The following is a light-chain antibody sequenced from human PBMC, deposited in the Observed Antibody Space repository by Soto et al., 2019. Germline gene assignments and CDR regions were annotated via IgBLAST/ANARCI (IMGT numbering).Light chain of an antibody. CDR1: QSISSW. J-gene: IGKJ5*01. CDR3: QEYNAYSMT. CDR2: KAS. Sequence: DIQMTQFPSTLSAYVGDRVTITCRASQSISSWLAWYQQKPGKAPKLLIYKASTLETGVPSRFSGSGSGTEFTLSISSLQPDDFGTYYCQEYNAYSMTFGQGTRPEI. V-gene: IGKV1-5*03.